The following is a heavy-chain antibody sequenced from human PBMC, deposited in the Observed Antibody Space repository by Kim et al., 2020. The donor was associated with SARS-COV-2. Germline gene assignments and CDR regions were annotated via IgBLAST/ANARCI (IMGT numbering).Heavy chain of an antibody. J-gene: IGHJ4*02. Sequence: YADSVKGRFTISRDNSKNTLYLQMNSLRAEDTAVFYCAKHSGSYVKDFDYWGQGTLVTVSS. CDR3: AKHSGSYVKDFDY. V-gene: IGHV3-23*01. D-gene: IGHD1-26*01.